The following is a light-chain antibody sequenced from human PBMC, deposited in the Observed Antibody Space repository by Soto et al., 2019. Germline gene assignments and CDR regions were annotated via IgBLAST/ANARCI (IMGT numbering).Light chain of an antibody. V-gene: IGLV1-36*01. CDR3: AAWDDSLSGPV. J-gene: IGLJ2*01. CDR1: SSNIGNNA. Sequence: QSVLTQPPSVSDAPRQRVTISCSGSSSNIGNNAVNWYQQLPGKAPKLLIYYDDLLPSGVSDRFSGSKSGTSASLGISGLQSEDEADYYCAAWDDSLSGPVFGGGTQLTVL. CDR2: YDD.